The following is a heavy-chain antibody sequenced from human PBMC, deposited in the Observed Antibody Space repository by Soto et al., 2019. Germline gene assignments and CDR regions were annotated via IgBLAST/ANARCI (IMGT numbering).Heavy chain of an antibody. D-gene: IGHD5-12*01. CDR2: INGDGSST. Sequence: VGSLRLSGAASGFTFSNSNYWMHWFRQGPGKGLVWVSRINGDGSSTKYADSVKGRFTISIDNTKNTLYLQMNSLTVEDTAVYYCSREDRPSRSGYGPWGQGTVVTVSS. CDR3: SREDRPSRSGYGP. V-gene: IGHV3-74*01. J-gene: IGHJ5*02. CDR1: GFTFSNSNYW.